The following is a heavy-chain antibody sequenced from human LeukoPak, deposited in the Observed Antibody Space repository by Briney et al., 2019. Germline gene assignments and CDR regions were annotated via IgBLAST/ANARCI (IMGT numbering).Heavy chain of an antibody. V-gene: IGHV4-34*01. D-gene: IGHD2-15*01. CDR2: INHSGST. Sequence: SETLSLTCTVSGGSLSSYYWSWIRQPPGKGLEWIGEINHSGSTNYNPSLKSRVTISVDTSKNQFSLKLSSVTAADTAVYYCARGRSGRRVVVAAKSPFDYWGQGTLVTVSS. J-gene: IGHJ4*02. CDR3: ARGRSGRRVVVAAKSPFDY. CDR1: GGSLSSYY.